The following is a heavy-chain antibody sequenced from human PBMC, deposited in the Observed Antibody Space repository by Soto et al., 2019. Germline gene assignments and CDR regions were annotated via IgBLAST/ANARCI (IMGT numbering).Heavy chain of an antibody. Sequence: QVQLVESGGGVVQPGRSLRLSCAASGFTFSSYGMHWVRQAPGKGLEWVAVIWYDGSNKYYADSVKGRFTISRDNSKNTLYLQMNSLRAEDTAVYYCVRDRGLLYDAFDIWGQGTMVTVSS. CDR3: VRDRGLLYDAFDI. V-gene: IGHV3-33*01. J-gene: IGHJ3*02. D-gene: IGHD2-2*02. CDR1: GFTFSSYG. CDR2: IWYDGSNK.